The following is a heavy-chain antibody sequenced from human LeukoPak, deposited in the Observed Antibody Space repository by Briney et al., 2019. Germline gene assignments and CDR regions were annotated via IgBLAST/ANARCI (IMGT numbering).Heavy chain of an antibody. CDR1: GFIFGRDS. CDR3: ARGADTLQIDY. D-gene: IGHD2-15*01. CDR2: ISRDSDIR. Sequence: GSLRLSCAASGFIFGRDSMNWVRQVPGRGLEWISYISRDSDIRYYADSVRGRFHISRDNAKNSLYLQMNSLRAEDTAVYYCARGADTLQIDYWGQGTLVTVSS. V-gene: IGHV3-48*04. J-gene: IGHJ4*02.